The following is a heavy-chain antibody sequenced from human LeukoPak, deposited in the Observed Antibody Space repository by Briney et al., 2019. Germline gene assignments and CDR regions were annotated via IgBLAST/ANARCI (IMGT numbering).Heavy chain of an antibody. J-gene: IGHJ3*02. V-gene: IGHV1-46*01. Sequence: ASVKVSCKASGYTFTSYYMHWVRQAPGQGLEWMGLINPSGGSTSYAQKFQGRVTMTRDTSTSTVYMELSSLRSEDTALYYCARPSVVVAAASGSMGIWGQGTMVTVSS. CDR2: INPSGGST. CDR3: ARPSVVVAAASGSMGI. D-gene: IGHD2-2*01. CDR1: GYTFTSYY.